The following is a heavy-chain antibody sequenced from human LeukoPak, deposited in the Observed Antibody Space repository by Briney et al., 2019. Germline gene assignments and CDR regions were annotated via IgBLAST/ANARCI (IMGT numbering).Heavy chain of an antibody. V-gene: IGHV3-23*01. D-gene: IGHD2-15*01. Sequence: PGGSLRLSCAASGFTFSDHYMDWVRQAPGKGLEWVSAISGSGGSTYYADSVKGRFTISRDNSKNTLYLQMNSLRAEDTAVYYCASIGYCSGGSCSNYYYYGMDVWGQGTTVTVSS. CDR1: GFTFSDHY. CDR3: ASIGYCSGGSCSNYYYYGMDV. CDR2: ISGSGGST. J-gene: IGHJ6*02.